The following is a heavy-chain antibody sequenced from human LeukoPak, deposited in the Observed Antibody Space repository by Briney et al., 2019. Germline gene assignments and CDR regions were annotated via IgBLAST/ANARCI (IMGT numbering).Heavy chain of an antibody. CDR1: GLTFSTPW. J-gene: IGHJ4*02. CDR2: INSDGKST. CDR3: VRDMGYYDKV. Sequence: GRSLRLSCAAAGLTFSTPWMHWVRQAPGKGRVWVSRINSDGKSTKPADFEKGGFTISRDNAKNTLYVQINSLRAEDTAVYYCVRDMGYYDKVWGQGTLVTVSS. V-gene: IGHV3-74*01. D-gene: IGHD3-22*01.